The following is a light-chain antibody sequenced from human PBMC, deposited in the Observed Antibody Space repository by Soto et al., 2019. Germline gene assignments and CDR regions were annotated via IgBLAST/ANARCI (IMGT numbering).Light chain of an antibody. V-gene: IGKV3-20*01. J-gene: IGKJ5*01. CDR2: GAS. CDR3: QQYGSSPSIT. Sequence: EIVLTQSPGTLSLSPGERATLSCRASQSVSSSYLAWYQQKPGQAPRLLIYGASSRATGIPDRLSCSGSGTDFTLTISRLEPEDFAVYYCQQYGSSPSITFGQGTRLEIK. CDR1: QSVSSSY.